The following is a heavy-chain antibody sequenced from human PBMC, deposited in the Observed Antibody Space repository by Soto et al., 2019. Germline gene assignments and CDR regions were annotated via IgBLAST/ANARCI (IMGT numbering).Heavy chain of an antibody. Sequence: QVQLVESGGGVVQPGRSLRLSCAASGFNFGTYAMHWVRQAPGKGLEWVAVVSDDGSIQYYADSVKGRFTISRDNSKNTFYLQMSSLRVEDTAVFYCARAIDTAMDLCDYWGQGTLVTVSS. J-gene: IGHJ4*02. CDR1: GFNFGTYA. D-gene: IGHD5-18*01. CDR2: VSDDGSIQ. V-gene: IGHV3-30-3*01. CDR3: ARAIDTAMDLCDY.